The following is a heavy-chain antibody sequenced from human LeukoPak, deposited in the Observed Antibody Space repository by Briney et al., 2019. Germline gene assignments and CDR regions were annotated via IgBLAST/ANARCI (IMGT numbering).Heavy chain of an antibody. CDR1: GFTFSSYS. J-gene: IGHJ4*02. CDR3: AKSITMIVVDY. D-gene: IGHD3-22*01. CDR2: IISSSSYI. Sequence: NAGGSLRLSCAASGFTFSSYSMNWVRQAPGKGLEWVSSIISSSSYIYYADSVKGRFTISRDNAKNSLYLQMNSLRAEDTAVYYCAKSITMIVVDYWGQGTLVTVSS. V-gene: IGHV3-21*01.